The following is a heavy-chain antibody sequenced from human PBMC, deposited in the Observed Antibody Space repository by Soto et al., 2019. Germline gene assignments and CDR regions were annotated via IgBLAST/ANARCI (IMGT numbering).Heavy chain of an antibody. CDR1: GFTFSDYY. CDR3: ASVETATIGDAFDI. J-gene: IGHJ3*02. CDR2: ISSSGSTI. D-gene: IGHD6-25*01. Sequence: GGSLRLSCAASGFTFSDYYMSWIRQAPGKGLEWVSYISSSGSTIYYADSVKGRFTISRDNAKNSLYLQMNSLRAEDTAVYYCASVETATIGDAFDIWGQGTMVTVSS. V-gene: IGHV3-11*01.